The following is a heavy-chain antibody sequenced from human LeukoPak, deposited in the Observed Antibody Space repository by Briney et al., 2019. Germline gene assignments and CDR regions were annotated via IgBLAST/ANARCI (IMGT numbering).Heavy chain of an antibody. D-gene: IGHD3-10*01. CDR1: GGSISSYY. J-gene: IGHJ5*02. CDR2: IYTSGST. V-gene: IGHV4-4*07. Sequence: PSETLSLTCTVSGGSISSYYWSWIRQPAGKGLDWIGRIYTSGSTNYNPSLKSRVTMSVDTSKNQFSLKLSSVTAADTAVYYCARLLVVRGVSRVGWFDPWGQGTLVTVSS. CDR3: ARLLVVRGVSRVGWFDP.